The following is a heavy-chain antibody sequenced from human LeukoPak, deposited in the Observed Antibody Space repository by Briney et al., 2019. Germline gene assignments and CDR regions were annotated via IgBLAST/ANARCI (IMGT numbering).Heavy chain of an antibody. Sequence: SETLSLTCAVYGGSFSGYYWSWIRQPPGKGLEWIGEINHSVSTNYNPSLKSRVTISVDTSRNQLSLKLSSVTAADTAVYYCAREGDSSGWYFDYWGQGTLVTVSS. D-gene: IGHD6-19*01. CDR2: INHSVST. CDR1: GGSFSGYY. J-gene: IGHJ4*02. V-gene: IGHV4-34*01. CDR3: AREGDSSGWYFDY.